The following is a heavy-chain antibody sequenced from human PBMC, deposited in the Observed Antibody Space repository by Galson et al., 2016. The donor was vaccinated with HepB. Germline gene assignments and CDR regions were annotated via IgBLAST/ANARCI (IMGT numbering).Heavy chain of an antibody. CDR2: ISVYDGNT. CDR1: GYTFTNYG. CDR3: ARLLTTVTAGRDYFDY. D-gene: IGHD4-17*01. J-gene: IGHJ4*02. V-gene: IGHV1-18*04. Sequence: SVKVSCKASGYTFTNYGITWVRQAPGQGLEWMGWISVYDGNTNYAQKLQGRVTMTTDTSTSTAYMEVRNLRSDDTAVYYCARLLTTVTAGRDYFDYWSQGSLVTVSS.